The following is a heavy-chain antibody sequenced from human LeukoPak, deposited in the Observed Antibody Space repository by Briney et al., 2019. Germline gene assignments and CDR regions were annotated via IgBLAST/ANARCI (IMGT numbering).Heavy chain of an antibody. V-gene: IGHV5-51*01. Sequence: GESLKISCKASGYTFTSYWIGWVRQMPGKGLEWMGIIYPGDSATRYSPSFERQVTISADKSINTAYLQWSRLKASDTAMYYCASLEGSSTWYYFDYWGQGTLVTVSS. J-gene: IGHJ4*02. D-gene: IGHD6-13*01. CDR2: IYPGDSAT. CDR3: ASLEGSSTWYYFDY. CDR1: GYTFTSYW.